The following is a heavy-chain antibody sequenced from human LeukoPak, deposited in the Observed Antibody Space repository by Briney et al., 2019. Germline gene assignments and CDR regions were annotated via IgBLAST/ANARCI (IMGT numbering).Heavy chain of an antibody. CDR3: ARARVLYSGSYHDY. CDR1: GYTFTSYA. CDR2: INAGNGNT. V-gene: IGHV1-3*01. J-gene: IGHJ4*02. Sequence: GASVKVSCKDSGYTFTSYAMHWVRQAPGQRLEWMGWINAGNGNTKYSQKFQGRVTITRDTSASTAYMELSSLRSEDTAVYYCARARVLYSGSYHDYWGQGTLVTVSS. D-gene: IGHD1-26*01.